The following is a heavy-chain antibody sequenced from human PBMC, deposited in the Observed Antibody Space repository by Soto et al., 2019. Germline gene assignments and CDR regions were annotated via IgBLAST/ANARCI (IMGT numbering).Heavy chain of an antibody. Sequence: QVQLVQSGAEVKKPGSSVKVSCKASGGTFSSYAISWVRQAPGQGLEWMGGIIPIFGTANYARKFQGRVTITADESTSTAYMELSSLRAEDTAVYYCASNPAAAGTLGAFDIWGQGTMVTVSS. CDR1: GGTFSSYA. CDR3: ASNPAAAGTLGAFDI. D-gene: IGHD6-13*01. J-gene: IGHJ3*02. V-gene: IGHV1-69*01. CDR2: IIPIFGTA.